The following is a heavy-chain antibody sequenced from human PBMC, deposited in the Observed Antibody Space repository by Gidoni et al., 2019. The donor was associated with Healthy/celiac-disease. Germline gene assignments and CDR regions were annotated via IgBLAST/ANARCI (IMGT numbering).Heavy chain of an antibody. CDR2: IFSNDEK. D-gene: IGHD3-10*01. Sequence: QVTLKESGPVLVKPTESLTLTCTVSGFSLSTARMGVSWIRQPPGKALEWLAHIFSNDEKSYSTSLKSRLTISKDTSKSQVVLTMTNMDPVDTATYYCARTGITMVRGVKDAFDIWGQGTMVTVSS. J-gene: IGHJ3*02. V-gene: IGHV2-26*01. CDR3: ARTGITMVRGVKDAFDI. CDR1: GFSLSTARMG.